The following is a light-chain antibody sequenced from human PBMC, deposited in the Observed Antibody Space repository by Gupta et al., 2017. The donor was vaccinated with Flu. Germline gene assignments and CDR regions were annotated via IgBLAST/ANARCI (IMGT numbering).Light chain of an antibody. CDR1: SSDVGGFSS. V-gene: IGLV2-8*01. CDR3: TSYAPSNNLL. Sequence: QFALTQPPPASGSPGQYATLSCPGTSSDVGGFSSVSWYQQHPGKAPKLMISDVSKRPSGVPDRFSGSKSGNTASLTVSGLQADDEADYYCTSYAPSNNLLFGGGTKLTVL. J-gene: IGLJ2*01. CDR2: DVS.